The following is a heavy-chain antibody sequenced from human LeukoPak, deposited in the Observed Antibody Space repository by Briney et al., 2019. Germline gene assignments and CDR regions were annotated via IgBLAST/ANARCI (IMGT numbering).Heavy chain of an antibody. D-gene: IGHD3-10*01. CDR2: IYYSGST. CDR3: ARVDGRYYYGSGSYSLALDAFDI. Sequence: SETLSLTCTVSGGSISSYYWSWIRQPPGKGLEWIGYIYYSGSTNYNPSLKSRVTMSVDTSKNQFSLKLSSVTAADTAVYYCARVDGRYYYGSGSYSLALDAFDIWGQGTMVSVSS. V-gene: IGHV4-59*01. J-gene: IGHJ3*02. CDR1: GGSISSYY.